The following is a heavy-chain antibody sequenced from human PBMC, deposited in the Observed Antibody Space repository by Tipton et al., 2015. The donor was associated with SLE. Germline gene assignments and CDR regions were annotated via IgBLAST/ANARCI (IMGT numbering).Heavy chain of an antibody. Sequence: TLSLTCTVSGGSISSGDYYWSWIRQPPGKGLEWIGYIYYSGSTYYNPSLKSRVTISVDTSKNQFSLKLSSVTAADTAVYYCARVSVADAFDIWGQGTMVTVSS. V-gene: IGHV4-30-4*01. J-gene: IGHJ3*02. CDR1: GGSISSGDYY. CDR2: IYYSGST. D-gene: IGHD6-19*01. CDR3: ARVSVADAFDI.